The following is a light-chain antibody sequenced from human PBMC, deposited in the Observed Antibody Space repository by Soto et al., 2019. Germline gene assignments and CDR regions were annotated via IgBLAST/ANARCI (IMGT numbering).Light chain of an antibody. CDR1: HAINNY. CDR3: QQFNTYPRT. CDR2: TAS. Sequence: DIQLTQSPSFLSASVGDRVTITCRASHAINNYLAWFRQKPGKAPNLLIYTASTLQSGVPSRFSGSGSVTEFTHTISSLQPEDFATYFCQQFNTYPRTFGGGTKVEIK. J-gene: IGKJ4*01. V-gene: IGKV1-9*01.